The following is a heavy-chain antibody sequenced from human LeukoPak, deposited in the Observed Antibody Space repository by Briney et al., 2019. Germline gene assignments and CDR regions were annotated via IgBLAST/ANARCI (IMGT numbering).Heavy chain of an antibody. V-gene: IGHV3-30*18. CDR2: ISYDGSNK. CDR1: GFTFSSYG. Sequence: GGSLRLSCAASGFTFSSYGMHWVRQAPGKGLEWVAVISYDGSNKYYADSVKGRFTISRDNSKNTLYLQMNSLRVEDTAVYYCAKSPIKAVAGYVAYFDYWGQGTLVTVSS. CDR3: AKSPIKAVAGYVAYFDY. J-gene: IGHJ4*02. D-gene: IGHD6-19*01.